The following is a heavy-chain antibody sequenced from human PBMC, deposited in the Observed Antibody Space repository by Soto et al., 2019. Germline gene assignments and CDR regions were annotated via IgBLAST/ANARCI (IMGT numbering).Heavy chain of an antibody. V-gene: IGHV1-18*01. Sequence: QVQLVQSGAEVKKPGASVKVSCKASGYTFTSYGISWVRQAPGQGLEWMGWISAYNGNTNYAQKLQGRVTMTTDSSTSKAYMELRSLRSDDTSVYYCARDGIGGIAAAGFITFLDYWGQGTLVTVSS. CDR1: GYTFTSYG. D-gene: IGHD6-13*01. CDR3: ARDGIGGIAAAGFITFLDY. CDR2: ISAYNGNT. J-gene: IGHJ4*02.